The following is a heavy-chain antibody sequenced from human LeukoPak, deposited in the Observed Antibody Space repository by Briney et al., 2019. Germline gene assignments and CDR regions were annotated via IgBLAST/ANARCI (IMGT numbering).Heavy chain of an antibody. CDR3: ARGPDEVLLWFGELHLDY. Sequence: PSETLSLTCTVSGGSISSSSYYWGWIRQPPGKGLEWIGSIYYSGSTYYNPSLKSRVTISVDTSKNQFSLKLSSVTAADTAVYYCARGPDEVLLWFGELHLDYWGQGTLVTVSS. CDR1: GGSISSSSYY. V-gene: IGHV4-39*07. J-gene: IGHJ4*02. D-gene: IGHD3-10*01. CDR2: IYYSGST.